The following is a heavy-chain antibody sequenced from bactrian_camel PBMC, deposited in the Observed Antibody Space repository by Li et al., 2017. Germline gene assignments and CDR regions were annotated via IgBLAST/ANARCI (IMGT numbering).Heavy chain of an antibody. CDR1: GVTFSNYY. D-gene: IGHD2*01. CDR3: VRDYSGGYWNLGY. Sequence: HVQLVESGGGLVQRGGSLRLSCAASGVTFSNYYTNWVRQAAGKQREWVSSISTDDSTTYADSVKGRFTISRDNAKNTVYLQMNSLTPEDTAVYYCVRDYSGGYWNLGYWGQGTQVTVS. V-gene: IGHV3S1*01. J-gene: IGHJ6*01. CDR2: ISTDDST.